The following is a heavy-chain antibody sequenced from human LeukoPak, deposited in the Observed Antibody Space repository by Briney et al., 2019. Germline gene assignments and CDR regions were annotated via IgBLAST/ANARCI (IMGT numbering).Heavy chain of an antibody. CDR3: ARVRYDDSSGYYDL. V-gene: IGHV1-18*01. D-gene: IGHD3-22*01. CDR2: ISAYNGNT. Sequence: PSASVKVSCKAAGYIFNMFGITWVRQAPGQGPEWMGWISAYNGNTNYAQKFQGRVTMTTDTSTSTVYMDLRSLRSDDTAVYYCARVRYDDSSGYYDLWGQGTLVTVSS. J-gene: IGHJ4*02. CDR1: GYIFNMFG.